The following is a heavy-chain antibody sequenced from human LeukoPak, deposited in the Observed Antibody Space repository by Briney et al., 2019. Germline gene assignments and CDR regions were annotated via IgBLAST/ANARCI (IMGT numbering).Heavy chain of an antibody. CDR3: AKGAVGAPPGDYMDV. CDR2: IGYDGSYK. D-gene: IGHD1-26*01. CDR1: GFTFSNYG. Sequence: TGGSLRLSCAASGFTFSNYGMHWVRQAPGKGLEWVAFIGYDGSYKSYVDSVKGRFTISRDNSMDTLYLQMNSLRGDDTAVYYCAKGAVGAPPGDYMDVWGKGTTVTISS. V-gene: IGHV3-30*02. J-gene: IGHJ6*03.